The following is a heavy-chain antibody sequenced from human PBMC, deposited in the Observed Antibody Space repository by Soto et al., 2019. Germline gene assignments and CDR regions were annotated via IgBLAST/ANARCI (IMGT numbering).Heavy chain of an antibody. V-gene: IGHV3-53*02. CDR2: XXSGGST. D-gene: IGHD3-10*01. Sequence: EVQLVETGGGLIQPGGSLRLSCAASGFTVSSNYMSWVRQAPGKGLXXXXXXXSGGSTYYADSVKGRFTISRDNSKNTLYLQMNSLRAEDTAVYYCARDTRITMVRGVPYYYYGMDVWGQGTTVTVSS. J-gene: IGHJ6*02. CDR1: GFTVSSNY. CDR3: ARDTRITMVRGVPYYYYGMDV.